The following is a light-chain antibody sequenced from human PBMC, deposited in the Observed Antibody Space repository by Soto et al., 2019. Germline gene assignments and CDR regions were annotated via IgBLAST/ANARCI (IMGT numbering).Light chain of an antibody. Sequence: DIQMTQSPSTLSASVGDRVTITCRASQSISTWLAWYQQKPGKAPKLLIYKASSLEGGVPSRFSGSGSGTELNITISSLQPDDFATYYCQQDNTYPLTFGGGTTVEIK. J-gene: IGKJ4*01. CDR1: QSISTW. CDR2: KAS. CDR3: QQDNTYPLT. V-gene: IGKV1-5*03.